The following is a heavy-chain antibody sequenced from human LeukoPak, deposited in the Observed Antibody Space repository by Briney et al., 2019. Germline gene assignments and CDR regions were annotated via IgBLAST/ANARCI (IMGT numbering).Heavy chain of an antibody. CDR2: ISRSGSTI. CDR1: GFTFSSYE. V-gene: IGHV3-48*03. J-gene: IGHJ3*02. CDR3: ARSSELLWFGELWGAFDI. Sequence: GGSLRLSCAASGFTFSSYEMNWVRQAPGKGLEWVSYISRSGSTIYYADSVKGRFTISRDNAKNSLYLQMNSLRAEDTAVYYCARSSELLWFGELWGAFDIWGQGTMVTVSS. D-gene: IGHD3-10*01.